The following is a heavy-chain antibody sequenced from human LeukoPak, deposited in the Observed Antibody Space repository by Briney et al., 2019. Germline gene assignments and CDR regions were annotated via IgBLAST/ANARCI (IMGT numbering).Heavy chain of an antibody. CDR3: AKELTTERTPGVDS. Sequence: PGGSLRLSCTDSGFTFSSYSMSWVRQGPGTGLEWVSAISGSGDTTFYADSVKGRFTISRDNSKKTLYLQVNSLRAEDTAVYFCAKELTTERTPGVDSWGQGTLVTVSS. CDR1: GFTFSSYS. CDR2: ISGSGDTT. D-gene: IGHD4-17*01. J-gene: IGHJ4*02. V-gene: IGHV3-23*01.